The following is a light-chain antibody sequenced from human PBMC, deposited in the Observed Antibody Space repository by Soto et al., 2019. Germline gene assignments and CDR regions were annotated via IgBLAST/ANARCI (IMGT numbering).Light chain of an antibody. V-gene: IGLV2-8*01. CDR2: EVT. CDR3: SSYAGTSVV. Sequence: QSALTQPPSASGSPGQSVTISCTGTSSDVGGYNYVSWYQQHPAKAPKLMIYEVTKRPSGVPDRFSGSKSGKTASLTVSGLQAEDEADYYCSSYAGTSVVFGGGTKVTVL. J-gene: IGLJ2*01. CDR1: SSDVGGYNY.